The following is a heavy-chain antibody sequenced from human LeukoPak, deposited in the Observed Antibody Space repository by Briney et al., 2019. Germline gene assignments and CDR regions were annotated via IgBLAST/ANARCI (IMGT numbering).Heavy chain of an antibody. J-gene: IGHJ6*03. D-gene: IGHD4-23*01. V-gene: IGHV3-11*04. CDR3: ARDGNGYYYMDV. Sequence: KPGRSLRLSCAASGFTFSDYYMSWIRQAPGKGLEWVSYISSSGSTIYYADSVKGRFTISRDNAKNSLYLQMNSLIDEDTAVYYCARDGNGYYYMDVWGKGTTVTVSS. CDR1: GFTFSDYY. CDR2: ISSSGSTI.